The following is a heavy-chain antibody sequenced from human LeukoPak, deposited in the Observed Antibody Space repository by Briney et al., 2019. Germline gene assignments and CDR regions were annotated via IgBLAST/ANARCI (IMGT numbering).Heavy chain of an antibody. J-gene: IGHJ4*02. CDR2: IYTSGTT. Sequence: SETLSLTCTVSVGSFSTYYWSWIRQPAGKGLEWIGHIYTSGTTNYNPSLKSRVTMSIDTSKNQFSLKLSSVTAADTAIYYCARDAKYYYGSRTYFFFEYWGQGTLLSVSS. D-gene: IGHD3-10*01. CDR1: VGSFSTYY. CDR3: ARDAKYYYGSRTYFFFEY. V-gene: IGHV4-4*07.